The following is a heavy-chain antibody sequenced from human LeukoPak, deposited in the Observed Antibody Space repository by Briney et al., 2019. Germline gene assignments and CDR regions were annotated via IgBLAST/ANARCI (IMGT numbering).Heavy chain of an antibody. V-gene: IGHV1-46*01. CDR1: GYTFTSYY. CDR3: ARPYYDFWSGYYFDY. J-gene: IGHJ4*02. Sequence: GASVKVSCKASGYTFTSYYMHWVRQAPGQGLEWMGIINPSGGSTSYAQKFQGRVTMTRDTSTSTVYMELSSLRSEDTAVYYCARPYYDFWSGYYFDYWGQGTLVTVSS. D-gene: IGHD3-3*01. CDR2: INPSGGST.